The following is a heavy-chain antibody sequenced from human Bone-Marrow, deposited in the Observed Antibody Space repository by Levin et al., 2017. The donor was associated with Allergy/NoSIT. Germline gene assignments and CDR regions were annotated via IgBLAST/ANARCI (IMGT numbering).Heavy chain of an antibody. D-gene: IGHD5-12*01. CDR3: ARGVATTHFDY. CDR1: GGSSSSSNW. V-gene: IGHV4-4*02. CDR2: IYHSGNT. Sequence: SETLSLTCAVSGGSSSSSNWWSWVRQPPGKGLEWLGDIYHSGNTNYNPSLKSRVAISVDTSQNQFSLKLSSVTAADTAVYYCARGVATTHFDYWGQGTLVTVSS. J-gene: IGHJ4*02.